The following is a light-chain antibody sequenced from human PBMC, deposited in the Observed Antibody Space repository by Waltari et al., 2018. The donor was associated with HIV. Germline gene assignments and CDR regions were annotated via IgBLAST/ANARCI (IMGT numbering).Light chain of an antibody. CDR3: QQYGSSPPYS. V-gene: IGKV3-20*01. CDR2: GAS. J-gene: IGKJ2*03. CDR1: QSVSSNY. Sequence: EIVLTQSPGTLSLSPGERATLSCRASQSVSSNYLAWYQQKPGQAPRLLIYGASSRATGIPDRFSGSGSGTDFTLTISRLEPEDCAVYYCQQYGSSPPYSFGQGTKLEIK.